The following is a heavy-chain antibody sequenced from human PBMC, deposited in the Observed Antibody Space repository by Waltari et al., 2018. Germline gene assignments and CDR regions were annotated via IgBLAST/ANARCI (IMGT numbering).Heavy chain of an antibody. D-gene: IGHD6-25*01. CDR2: IYHTGSS. V-gene: IGHV4-38-2*02. Sequence: QVQLRGSGPGLVRSSETPSLPCTVSGHSVNNDFYWAWIRQSPGGGLEWVSRIYHTGSSHYNSSLKSRVSISTDMSTKQFFLTLTHLTAADTAVYYCAEEGNTTAGLFDSWGQGTLVTVSS. CDR3: AEEGNTTAGLFDS. CDR1: GHSVNNDFY. J-gene: IGHJ4*02.